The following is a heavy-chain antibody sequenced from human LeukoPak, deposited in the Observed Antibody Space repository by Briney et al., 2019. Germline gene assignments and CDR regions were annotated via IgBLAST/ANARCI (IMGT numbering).Heavy chain of an antibody. J-gene: IGHJ6*02. V-gene: IGHV3-21*01. CDR3: ARGDYYYGMDV. CDR1: GFTFSSYS. Sequence: GGSLRLSCAASGFTFSSYSMNWVRQAPGKGLEWVSTISSSSSYISYADSVKGRFTITRDDAKKSLYLQMNSLRAEDTAVYYCARGDYYYGMDVWGQGTTVTVSS. CDR2: ISSSSSYI.